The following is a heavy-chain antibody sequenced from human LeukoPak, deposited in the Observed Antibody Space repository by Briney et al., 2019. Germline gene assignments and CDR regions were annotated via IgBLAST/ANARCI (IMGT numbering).Heavy chain of an antibody. V-gene: IGHV3-21*01. CDR1: GFTFSSFS. CDR3: ASFDTAMAPPLYYYGMDV. CDR2: ISRSSSYI. J-gene: IGHJ6*02. D-gene: IGHD5-18*01. Sequence: PGGSLRLSCAASGFTFSSFSMNWVRQAPGKGLEWVSSISRSSSYIYYADSVKGRFTISRDNAKNSLYLQMNSLRAEDTAVYYCASFDTAMAPPLYYYGMDVWGQGTTVTVPS.